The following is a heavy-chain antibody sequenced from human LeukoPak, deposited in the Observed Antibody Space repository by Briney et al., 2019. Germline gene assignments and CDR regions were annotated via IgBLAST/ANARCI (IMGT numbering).Heavy chain of an antibody. CDR1: GGSISSGGYY. CDR3: ARWGSNMAREKGDH. J-gene: IGHJ4*02. V-gene: IGHV4-30-2*01. D-gene: IGHD3-10*01. Sequence: PSETLSLTCTVSGGSISSGGYYWSWIRQPPGKGLEWIGYIYHSGSTYYNPSLKSRVTISVDRSKNQFSLKLSSVTAADTAVYYCARWGSNMAREKGDHWGQGTLVTVSS. CDR2: IYHSGST.